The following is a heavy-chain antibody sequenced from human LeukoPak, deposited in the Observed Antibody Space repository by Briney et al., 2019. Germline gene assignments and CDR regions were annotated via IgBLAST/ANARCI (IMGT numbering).Heavy chain of an antibody. V-gene: IGHV3-30*04. Sequence: GGSLRLSCAASGFTFSSYAMHWVRQAPGKGLEWVAVISYDGSNKYYADSVKGRFTISRDNAKNSLYLQMNSLRAEDTAVYYCARDLGYSSGPNYWGQGTRVTVSS. CDR3: ARDLGYSSGPNY. CDR1: GFTFSSYA. D-gene: IGHD6-19*01. J-gene: IGHJ4*02. CDR2: ISYDGSNK.